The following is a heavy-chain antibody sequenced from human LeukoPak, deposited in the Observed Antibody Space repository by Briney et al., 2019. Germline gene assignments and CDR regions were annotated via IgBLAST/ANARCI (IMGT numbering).Heavy chain of an antibody. CDR2: ISPSGDST. CDR3: ARDAGYYVSGSSLDY. J-gene: IGHJ4*02. CDR1: GNTFTRNY. D-gene: IGHD3-10*01. V-gene: IGHV1-46*01. Sequence: GASVKVSCKASGNTFTRNYIQWVRQAPGQGLEWMGIISPSGDSTTYAQEFQGRVTMTRDTSTRTVYMELSSLRSEDTAVYYCARDAGYYVSGSSLDYWGQGTLVTVSS.